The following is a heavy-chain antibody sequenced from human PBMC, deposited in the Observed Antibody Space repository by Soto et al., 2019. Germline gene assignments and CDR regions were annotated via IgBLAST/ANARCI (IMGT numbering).Heavy chain of an antibody. Sequence: SETLSLTCTVSGGSISSGGYYWSWIRQHPGKGLEWIGYIYYSGSTYYNPSLKSRVTISVDTSKNQFPLKLSSVTAADTAVYYCARGSWRYYDSSGYYYDYWGQGTLVTVSS. V-gene: IGHV4-31*03. J-gene: IGHJ4*02. CDR2: IYYSGST. CDR1: GGSISSGGYY. CDR3: ARGSWRYYDSSGYYYDY. D-gene: IGHD3-22*01.